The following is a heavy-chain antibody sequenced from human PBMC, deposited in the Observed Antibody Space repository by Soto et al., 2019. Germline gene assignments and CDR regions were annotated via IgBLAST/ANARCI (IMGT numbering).Heavy chain of an antibody. V-gene: IGHV3-66*02. CDR2: IYSGGST. D-gene: IGHD7-27*01. J-gene: IGHJ4*02. Sequence: GGSLRLSCAASGFTVSSYYMSWVRQAPGKGLEWVSAIYSGGSTYYADSAKGRYIISRDNTKNTLYLQMNSLRAEDAAVYYCAMDGEHWGFDYWGQGTLVTVSS. CDR1: GFTVSSYY. CDR3: AMDGEHWGFDY.